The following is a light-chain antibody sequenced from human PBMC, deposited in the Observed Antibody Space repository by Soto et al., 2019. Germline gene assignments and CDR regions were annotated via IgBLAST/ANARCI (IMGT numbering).Light chain of an antibody. J-gene: IGLJ1*01. V-gene: IGLV2-14*01. CDR3: SSYRSSSLYV. Sequence: QSVLTQPASVSGSPGQSITISCTVTSSDVGGYNYVSWYQQRPGKAPKLMIYEVSNRPSGVSNRFSGSKSGNTASLTISGLQTEDEADYYYSSYRSSSLYVFGSGTKVTVL. CDR2: EVS. CDR1: SSDVGGYNY.